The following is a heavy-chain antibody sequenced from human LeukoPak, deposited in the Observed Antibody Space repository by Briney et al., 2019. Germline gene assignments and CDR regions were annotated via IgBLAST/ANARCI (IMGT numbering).Heavy chain of an antibody. J-gene: IGHJ3*02. CDR2: ISYDGSNK. Sequence: GGSLRLSCAASGFTFSSYAMHWVRQAPGKGLEWVAVISYDGSNKYYADSVKGRFTISRDNSKNTLYLQMNSLRAEDTAVYYCARASFDIWGQGTMVTVSS. CDR3: ARASFDI. V-gene: IGHV3-30*04. CDR1: GFTFSSYA.